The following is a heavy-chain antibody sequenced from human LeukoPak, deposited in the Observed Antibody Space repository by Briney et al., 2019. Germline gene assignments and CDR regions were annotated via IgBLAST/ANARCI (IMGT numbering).Heavy chain of an antibody. J-gene: IGHJ4*02. D-gene: IGHD1-7*01. CDR2: ISGSGYST. Sequence: GGSLRLSCAASGFTFSHYGMSWVRQAPGKGLEWVSAISGSGYSTYYADSVKGRFTISRDNSKNTLYLQMNSLRAEDTAVYYCATGNYNRPFDYWGQGTLVTVSS. V-gene: IGHV3-23*01. CDR3: ATGNYNRPFDY. CDR1: GFTFSHYG.